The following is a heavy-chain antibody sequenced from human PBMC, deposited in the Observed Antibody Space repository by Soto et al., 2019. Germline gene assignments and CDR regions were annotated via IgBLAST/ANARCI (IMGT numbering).Heavy chain of an antibody. D-gene: IGHD3-22*01. CDR1: GGSISSYY. CDR3: ASRNYYDSSGLGAFDI. CDR2: IYYSGST. J-gene: IGHJ3*02. Sequence: PSETLSLTCTVSGGSISSYYWSWIRQPPGKGLEWIGYIYYSGSTSYNPSLKSRVTISVDTSKNQFSLKLSSVTAADTAVYYCASRNYYDSSGLGAFDIWGQGTMVTVSS. V-gene: IGHV4-59*01.